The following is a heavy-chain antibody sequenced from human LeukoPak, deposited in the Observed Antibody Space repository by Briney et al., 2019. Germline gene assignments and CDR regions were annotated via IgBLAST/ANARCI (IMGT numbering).Heavy chain of an antibody. Sequence: GGSLRLSCAASGFTFSDYYMSWIRQAPGKGLEWVSYISSSSSYTNYADSVKGRFTISRDNAKNSMYLQMNSLRAEDTAVYYCARVPSMTTVTRYYYYGMDVWGKGTTVTVSS. V-gene: IGHV3-11*06. CDR1: GFTFSDYY. CDR2: ISSSSSYT. J-gene: IGHJ6*04. CDR3: ARVPSMTTVTRYYYYGMDV. D-gene: IGHD4-17*01.